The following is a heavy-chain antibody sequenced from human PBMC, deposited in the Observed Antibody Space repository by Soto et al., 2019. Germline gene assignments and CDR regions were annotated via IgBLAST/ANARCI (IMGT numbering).Heavy chain of an antibody. Sequence: PSATLSLTCTVSGGSISSGDYYWSWVRQPPGKDLEYIGYIYYTGSTYYNPSLNSRLTMSVDTSKNQFSLKLSSVTAADTAVYYCVRRLAVEPRYYFDYWGQGTLVTVSS. J-gene: IGHJ4*02. CDR3: VRRLAVEPRYYFDY. CDR2: IYYTGST. V-gene: IGHV4-30-4*01. CDR1: GGSISSGDYY. D-gene: IGHD6-19*01.